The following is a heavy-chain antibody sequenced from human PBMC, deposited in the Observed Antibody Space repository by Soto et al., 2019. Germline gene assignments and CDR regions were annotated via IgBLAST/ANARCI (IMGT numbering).Heavy chain of an antibody. CDR2: IIPIFGTA. CDR1: GGTFSSYA. CDR3: AGDKAVPAATATTGFDP. D-gene: IGHD2-2*01. Sequence: QVQLVQSGAEVKKPGSSVKVSCKASGGTFSSYAISWVRQAPGQGLEWMGGIIPIFGTANYAQKFQGRVTISADESTSTAYMELRSLRSEDTAVYYCAGDKAVPAATATTGFDPWGQGTLVAFSS. V-gene: IGHV1-69*01. J-gene: IGHJ5*02.